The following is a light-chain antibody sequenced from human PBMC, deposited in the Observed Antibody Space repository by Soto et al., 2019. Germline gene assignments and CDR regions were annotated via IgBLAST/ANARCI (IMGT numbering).Light chain of an antibody. CDR2: AVS. CDR3: QQYDSYSWT. V-gene: IGKV1D-16*01. CDR1: QGINNW. Sequence: DIQSTQSPSSVSASVGYRFTITCRASQGINNWLAWYQQKPGKAPELLIYAVSYLQSGVPSRFSGSGSGTEFILTISSLQPDDFATYYCQQYDSYSWTFEQGTKVDIK. J-gene: IGKJ1*01.